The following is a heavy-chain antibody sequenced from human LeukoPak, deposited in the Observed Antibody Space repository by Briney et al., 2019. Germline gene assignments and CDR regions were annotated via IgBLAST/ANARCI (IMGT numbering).Heavy chain of an antibody. CDR3: AKDLELAPFDY. CDR2: IRYDGSDK. J-gene: IGHJ4*02. Sequence: GGSLRLSCAPSGFTFSSYGMHWVRQAPGKGLEWVAFIRYDGSDKHYADSVKGRFTISRDNSKDTLYLQMNSLGAEDTAVYYCAKDLELAPFDYWGQGTLVTVSS. V-gene: IGHV3-30*02. CDR1: GFTFSSYG. D-gene: IGHD1-26*01.